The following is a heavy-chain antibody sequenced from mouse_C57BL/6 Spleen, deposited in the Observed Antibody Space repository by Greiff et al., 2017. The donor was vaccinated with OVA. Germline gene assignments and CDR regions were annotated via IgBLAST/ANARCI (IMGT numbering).Heavy chain of an antibody. CDR2: ISYDGSN. CDR3: ARTVVATDWYFDV. Sequence: EVKLVESGPGLVKPSQSLSLTCSVTGYSITSGYYWNWIRQFPGNKLEWMGYISYDGSNNYNPSLKNRISITRDTSKNQFFLKLNSVTTEDTATYYCARTVVATDWYFDVWGTGTTVTVSS. V-gene: IGHV3-6*01. J-gene: IGHJ1*03. D-gene: IGHD1-1*01. CDR1: GYSITSGYY.